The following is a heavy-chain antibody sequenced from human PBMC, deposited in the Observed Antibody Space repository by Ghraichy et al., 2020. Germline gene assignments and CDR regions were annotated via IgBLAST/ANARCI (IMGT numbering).Heavy chain of an antibody. CDR2: IYNTGTT. CDR1: GGSINIVSFY. Sequence: LRLSCTVSGGSINIVSFYWGWVRQPPGKGLEWIGNIYNTGTTSYNPSLKSRVNISVDTSKNEFSLRLTSVTAADTAVYFCAGPSGYGTGSYYPLEHWGQGSLVTDTS. D-gene: IGHD3-10*01. J-gene: IGHJ4*02. V-gene: IGHV4-39*01. CDR3: AGPSGYGTGSYYPLEH.